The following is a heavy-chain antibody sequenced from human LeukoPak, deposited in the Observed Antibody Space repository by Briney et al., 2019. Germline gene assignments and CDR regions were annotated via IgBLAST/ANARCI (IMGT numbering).Heavy chain of an antibody. D-gene: IGHD4-17*01. CDR2: IIPIFGTA. Sequence: ASVKVSCKASGGTFSSYAISWVRQAPGQGLEWMGGIIPIFGTANYAQKFQGRVTITADESTSTAYMELSSLRSEDTAVYYCARDEEYDYGDYVYDYWGQGTLVTVSS. CDR3: ARDEEYDYGDYVYDY. V-gene: IGHV1-69*01. CDR1: GGTFSSYA. J-gene: IGHJ4*02.